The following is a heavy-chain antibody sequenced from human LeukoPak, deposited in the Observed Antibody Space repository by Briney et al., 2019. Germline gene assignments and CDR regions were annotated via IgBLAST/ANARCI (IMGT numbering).Heavy chain of an antibody. CDR2: MNPNSGNT. D-gene: IGHD2-2*01. CDR3: ARCGVVPAGYYYYMDV. J-gene: IGHJ6*03. CDR1: GYTFTSYD. V-gene: IGHV1-8*03. Sequence: ASVKVSCKASGYTFTSYDTNWVRQATGQGLEWMGWMNPNSGNTGYAQKFQGRVTITRNTSISTAYMELSSLRSEDTAVYYCARCGVVPAGYYYYMDVWGKGTTVTVSS.